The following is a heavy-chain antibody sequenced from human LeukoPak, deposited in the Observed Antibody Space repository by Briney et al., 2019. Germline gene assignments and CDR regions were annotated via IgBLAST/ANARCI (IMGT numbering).Heavy chain of an antibody. Sequence: PGGSLRLSCAASGFTVSSNYMSWVRQAPGKGLEWVSVIYSGGSTYYADSVKGRFTISRDNSKNTLYLQMNSLRAEDTAVYYCARTGGRPAGWFDPWGQGTLVTVSS. CDR2: IYSGGST. V-gene: IGHV3-53*01. CDR3: ARTGGRPAGWFDP. D-gene: IGHD7-27*01. J-gene: IGHJ5*02. CDR1: GFTVSSNY.